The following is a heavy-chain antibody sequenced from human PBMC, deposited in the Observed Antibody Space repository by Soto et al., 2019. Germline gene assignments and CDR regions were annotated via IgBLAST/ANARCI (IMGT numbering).Heavy chain of an antibody. CDR3: ARGRWLVPFDY. D-gene: IGHD6-19*01. CDR2: INHSGST. CDR1: GGSFSGYY. V-gene: IGHV4-34*01. Sequence: QVQLQQWGAGLLKPSETLSLTCAVYGGSFSGYYWSWIRQPPGKGLEWIGEINHSGSTNYNPSLKSLVTISVDTSKNQFSLKLSSVTAADTAVYYCARGRWLVPFDYWGQGTLVTVSS. J-gene: IGHJ4*02.